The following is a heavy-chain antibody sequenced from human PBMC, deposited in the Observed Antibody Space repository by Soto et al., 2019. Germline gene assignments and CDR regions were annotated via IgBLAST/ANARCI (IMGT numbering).Heavy chain of an antibody. CDR1: NGSISSHY. D-gene: IGHD3-10*01. J-gene: IGHJ3*02. V-gene: IGHV4-59*11. CDR2: IYSSGST. CDR3: ARLRTTFDI. Sequence: AETLSLTCTVSNGSISSHYWSWIRQPPGKGLEWIGYIYSSGSTIYSPSLKSRVTISVDTSKNQFSLKLSSVTAADTAVYYCARLRTTFDIWGQGTLVTVSS.